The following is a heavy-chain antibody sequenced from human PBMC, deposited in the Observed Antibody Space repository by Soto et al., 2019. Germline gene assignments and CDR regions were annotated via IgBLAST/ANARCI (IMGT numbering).Heavy chain of an antibody. D-gene: IGHD4-17*01. CDR3: ARRYGPGFDY. J-gene: IGHJ4*02. V-gene: IGHV4-61*05. Sequence: PSETLSLTCTVSGGSISSSSYYWGWIRQPPGKGLEWIGYIYYSGSTIYNPSLESRVTISVDTSKNQFSLKLSSVTAADTAVYYCARRYGPGFDYWGQGTLVTVSS. CDR1: GGSISSSSYY. CDR2: IYYSGST.